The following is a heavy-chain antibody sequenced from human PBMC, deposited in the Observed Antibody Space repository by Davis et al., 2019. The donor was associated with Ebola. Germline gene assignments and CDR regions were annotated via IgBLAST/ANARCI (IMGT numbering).Heavy chain of an antibody. Sequence: GESLKIPCAASGFTFSDYYMNWIRQAPGKGLEWVSYISSSGTTMYYADSVKGRFTISRDHAKSSLYLQMNSLRDEDTAVYYCTRDTRSSGWYGDFDSWGQGTLVTVSS. V-gene: IGHV3-11*01. CDR2: ISSSGTTM. CDR3: TRDTRSSGWYGDFDS. J-gene: IGHJ4*02. D-gene: IGHD6-19*01. CDR1: GFTFSDYY.